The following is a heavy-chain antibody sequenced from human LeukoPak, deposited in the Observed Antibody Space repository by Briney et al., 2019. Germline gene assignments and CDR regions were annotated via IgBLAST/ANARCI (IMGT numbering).Heavy chain of an antibody. CDR1: GFTFSSYG. Sequence: AGGSLRLSCAASGFTFSSYGMHWVRQAPGKGLEWVAVIWYDGSNKYYADSVKGRFTISRDNAKNSLYLQMNSLRAEDTAVYYCARDMGDIVVVPAANFDYWGQGTLVTVSS. D-gene: IGHD2-2*01. CDR2: IWYDGSNK. CDR3: ARDMGDIVVVPAANFDY. J-gene: IGHJ4*02. V-gene: IGHV3-33*01.